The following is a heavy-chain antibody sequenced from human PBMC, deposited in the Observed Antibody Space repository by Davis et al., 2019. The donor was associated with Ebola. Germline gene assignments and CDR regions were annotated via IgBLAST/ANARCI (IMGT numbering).Heavy chain of an antibody. Sequence: ASVKVSCKASGYTFTEFPLNWVRQAPGQGLEWMGWISAYNGNTNYAQKLQGRVTMTTDTSTSTAYMEVGILRSDDTAVYYCARAQFPTTSDHWDQGTLVTVSS. CDR2: ISAYNGNT. CDR3: ARAQFPTTSDH. V-gene: IGHV1-18*01. J-gene: IGHJ4*02. CDR1: GYTFTEFP. D-gene: IGHD1-1*01.